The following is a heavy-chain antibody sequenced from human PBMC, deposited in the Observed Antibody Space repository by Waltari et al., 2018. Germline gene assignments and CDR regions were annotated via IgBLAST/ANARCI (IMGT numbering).Heavy chain of an antibody. CDR1: GDSISSTSFF. CDR2: ISYSRGT. CDR3: ARDQRTSGFLIPDAFDI. V-gene: IGHV4-39*07. J-gene: IGHJ3*02. Sequence: QLQLQESGPGLVKPSETLSLTCTVSGDSISSTSFFWGWIRQPPGKGLEWIRSISYSRGTFYNPSLTGRVTISLDTPKNQFSPKLSYVTAADTAVYYWARDQRTSGFLIPDAFDIWGQGTMVTVSS. D-gene: IGHD6-19*01.